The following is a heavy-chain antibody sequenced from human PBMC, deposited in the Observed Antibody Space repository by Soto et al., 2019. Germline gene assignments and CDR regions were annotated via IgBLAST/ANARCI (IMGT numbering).Heavy chain of an antibody. V-gene: IGHV4-31*03. CDR2: IYDTESA. J-gene: IGHJ4*02. Sequence: QVQLQESGPGLVKPSQTLSLTCNVSGESISSGGYYRSWIRHHPGKGLEWIGYIYDTESAYYNPSLKSRVTISMDTSKNQFAMRLSSVTAADTAVYYCARASSSSSAADYWGQGILGTVSS. CDR3: ARASSSSSAADY. D-gene: IGHD6-6*01. CDR1: GESISSGGYY.